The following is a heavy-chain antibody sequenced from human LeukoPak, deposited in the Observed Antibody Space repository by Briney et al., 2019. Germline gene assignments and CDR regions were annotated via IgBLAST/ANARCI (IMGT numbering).Heavy chain of an antibody. CDR2: INTDGSST. J-gene: IGHJ6*02. V-gene: IGHV3-74*01. Sequence: QTGGSLRLSCAASGFTFSSYWMHWVRQAPGKGLVWVSRINTDGSSTSYADSVKGRFTISRDNAKNTLYLQMNSLRAEDTAVYYCARDPYSSGWSPINYYGMDVWGQGTTVTVSS. CDR3: ARDPYSSGWSPINYYGMDV. CDR1: GFTFSSYW. D-gene: IGHD6-19*01.